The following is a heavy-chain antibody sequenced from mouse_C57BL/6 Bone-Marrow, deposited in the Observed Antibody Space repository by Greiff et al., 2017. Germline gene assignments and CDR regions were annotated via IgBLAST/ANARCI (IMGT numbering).Heavy chain of an antibody. CDR3: ARSLLLFAY. CDR1: GYTFTSYG. J-gene: IGHJ3*01. CDR2: IYPRSGNT. D-gene: IGHD1-1*01. Sequence: VKLQESGAELARPGASVKLSCKASGYTFTSYGISWVKQRTGQGLEWIGEIYPRSGNTYYNEKFKGKATLTADKSSSTAYIELRSLTSEDSAVYFCARSLLLFAYWGQGTLVTVSA. V-gene: IGHV1-81*01.